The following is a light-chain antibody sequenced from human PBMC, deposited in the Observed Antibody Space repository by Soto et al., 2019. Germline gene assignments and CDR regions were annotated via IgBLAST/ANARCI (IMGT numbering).Light chain of an antibody. CDR3: QQYYRPWT. V-gene: IGKV4-1*01. CDR2: WAS. Sequence: DIVMTQSPDSLAVSLGERATINCKSSQSVLYSSNNKNYLAWYRQKPGQPPKLLIYWASTRESGVPDRFSGRGSGTDFTLSISSLQAEDVAVYYCQQYYRPWTFGQGTKVEIK. J-gene: IGKJ1*01. CDR1: QSVLYSSNNKNY.